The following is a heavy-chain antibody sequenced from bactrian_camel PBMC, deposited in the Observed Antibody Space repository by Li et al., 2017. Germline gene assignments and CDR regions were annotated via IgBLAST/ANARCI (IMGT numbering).Heavy chain of an antibody. J-gene: IGHJ4*01. CDR2: ITSLGDTT. Sequence: DVQLVESGGGLVQPGGSLRLSCAASGFSFSRYGMTWVRQAPGKGLEWVSGITSLGDTTYYADSVKGRFTVTRDNAKNTLYLQMNNLKAEDTAMYYCAADSDGSIGYPCTRRSFDQGAYNYWGQGTQVTVS. V-gene: IGHV3S40*01. D-gene: IGHD2*01. CDR1: GFSFSRYG. CDR3: AADSDGSIGYPCTRRSFDQGAYNY.